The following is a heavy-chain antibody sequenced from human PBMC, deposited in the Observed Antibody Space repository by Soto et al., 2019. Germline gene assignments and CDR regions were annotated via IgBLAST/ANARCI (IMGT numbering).Heavy chain of an antibody. CDR2: IDHTGNT. V-gene: IGHV4-34*02. CDR3: ARVIYSGPKGGDY. CDR1: GVSFSGYY. Sequence: QVQLQQWGAGLLKPSETLSLTCAVYGVSFSGYYWSWIRQPPGRGLEWIGEIDHTGNTNYNPSLKSRITISVDTSNNLLSLHLRSVTAADTAVYYCARVIYSGPKGGDYWGQGTLVTVSS. J-gene: IGHJ4*02. D-gene: IGHD5-12*01.